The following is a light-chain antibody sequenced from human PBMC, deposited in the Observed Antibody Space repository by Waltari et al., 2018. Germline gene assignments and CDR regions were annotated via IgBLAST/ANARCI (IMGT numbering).Light chain of an antibody. CDR3: SSYVANNNPV. J-gene: IGLJ2*01. CDR1: SSDVGGYNF. Sequence: QSALTQPPSASGSPGQSVTISCTGTSSDVGGYNFVSWYQHHPGKAPRLIIYEVSERPSGVPDRFSGSKSGNTASLTVSGLQAEDEADYYCSSYVANNNPVFGGGTKLTV. V-gene: IGLV2-8*01. CDR2: EVS.